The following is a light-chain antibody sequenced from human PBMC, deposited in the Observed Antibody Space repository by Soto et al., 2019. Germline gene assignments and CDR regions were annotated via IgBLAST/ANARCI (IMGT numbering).Light chain of an antibody. CDR3: QQGDSFPFT. V-gene: IGKV1-12*01. Sequence: DIQMTPSPSSVSASVGDTVTITCRASQDISSWVAWYQQKPGKAPKLLISAASSLQSGVPTRFSGSGSGTDFTLIISGLQHEDFATYFCQQGDSFPFTFGGGTKVEIK. CDR1: QDISSW. CDR2: AAS. J-gene: IGKJ4*01.